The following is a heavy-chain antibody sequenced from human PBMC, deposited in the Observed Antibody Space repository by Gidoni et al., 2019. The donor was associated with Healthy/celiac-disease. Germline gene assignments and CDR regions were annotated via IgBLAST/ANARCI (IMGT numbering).Heavy chain of an antibody. CDR3: ARVRGDWPAFDI. D-gene: IGHD2-21*01. CDR2: INAGNGNT. CDR1: GYTFTSYA. V-gene: IGHV1-3*01. J-gene: IGHJ3*02. Sequence: QVQLVQSGAEVKKPGASVKVSCKASGYTFTSYAMHWVRQAPGQRLEWMGWINAGNGNTKYSQKFQGRVTITRDTSASTAYMELSSLRSEDTAVYYCARVRGDWPAFDIWGQGTMVTVSS.